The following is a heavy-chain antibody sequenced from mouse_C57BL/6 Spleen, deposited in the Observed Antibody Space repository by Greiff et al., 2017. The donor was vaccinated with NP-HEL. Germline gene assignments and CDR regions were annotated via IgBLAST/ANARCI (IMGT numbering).Heavy chain of an antibody. D-gene: IGHD2-1*01. V-gene: IGHV1-81*01. J-gene: IGHJ1*03. CDR1: GYTFTSYG. Sequence: VQLQQPGAELVMPGASVKLSCKASGYTFTSYGISWVKQRTGQGLEWIGEIYPRSGNTYYNEKFKGKATLTADKSSSTAYMELRSLTSEDSAVYFCARSDGNYPSWYFDVWGTGTTVTVSS. CDR3: ARSDGNYPSWYFDV. CDR2: IYPRSGNT.